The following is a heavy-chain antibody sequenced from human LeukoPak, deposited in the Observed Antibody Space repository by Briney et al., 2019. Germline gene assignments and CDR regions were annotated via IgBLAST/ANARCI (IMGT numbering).Heavy chain of an antibody. CDR1: GFTFSTYG. Sequence: GGSLRLSCAASGFTFSTYGMHWVRQAPGKGPEWLTFMRYDGSNKLYADSVKGRFTISRDNSHNTLYLQLSSLRAEDTAVYYCARVRVTGYSNFAYWGQGTLVTVSS. CDR2: MRYDGSNK. CDR3: ARVRVTGYSNFAY. D-gene: IGHD3-9*01. J-gene: IGHJ4*02. V-gene: IGHV3-30*02.